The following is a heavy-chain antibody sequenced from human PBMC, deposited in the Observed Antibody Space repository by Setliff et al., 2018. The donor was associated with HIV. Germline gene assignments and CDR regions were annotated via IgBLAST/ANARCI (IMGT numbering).Heavy chain of an antibody. J-gene: IGHJ6*04. D-gene: IGHD3-9*01. Sequence: GESLKISCKGPEYFFRTSWIGWVRHLPGKGLEWVAVIFPLDSESRYNPSLEGHVTISVDKSINTAYLQWTSLRASDTAIYYCTRHPLQPEVSGYFYLVDVWGTGTTVTVSS. CDR3: TRHPLQPEVSGYFYLVDV. V-gene: IGHV5-51*01. CDR2: IFPLDSES. CDR1: EYFFRTSW.